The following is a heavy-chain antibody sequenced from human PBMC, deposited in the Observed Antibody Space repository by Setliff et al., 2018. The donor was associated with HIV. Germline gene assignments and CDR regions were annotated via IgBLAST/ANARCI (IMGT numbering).Heavy chain of an antibody. J-gene: IGHJ4*02. V-gene: IGHV4-34*01. CDR2: INHSGST. Sequence: SETLSLTCAVYGGSFSGYYWSWIRQPPGKGLEWIGEINHSGSTNYNPSLKSRVTISVDTSKNQFSLKLSSVTAADTAVYYCARGSYRGSGFFVRYFDFWGQGILVTVSS. CDR3: ARGSYRGSGFFVRYFDF. CDR1: GGSFSGYY. D-gene: IGHD3-3*01.